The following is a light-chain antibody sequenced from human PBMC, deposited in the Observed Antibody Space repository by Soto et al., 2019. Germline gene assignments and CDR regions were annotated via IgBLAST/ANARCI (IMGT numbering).Light chain of an antibody. CDR2: GAS. CDR1: QSVGSN. Sequence: ELVMTQSPATLSVSPGKRVTLSCRASQSVGSNLAWYQQKPGQAPRLLIYGASSRATGVPDRFSGSGSGTDFTLTISRLEPEDFAMYYCQQFGTSRLTFGGGNKVDIK. CDR3: QQFGTSRLT. V-gene: IGKV3-20*01. J-gene: IGKJ4*01.